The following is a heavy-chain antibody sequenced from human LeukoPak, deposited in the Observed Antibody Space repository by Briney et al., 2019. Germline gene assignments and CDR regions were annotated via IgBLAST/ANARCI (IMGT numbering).Heavy chain of an antibody. CDR3: AKEGSSGFYFDY. CDR1: GFTFSSYG. Sequence: GRSLRLSCAASGFTFSSYGMHWVRQAPGKGLEWVAVISYDGSNKYYADSVKGRFTISRDNSKNTLYLQMNSLRAEDTAVYYCAKEGSSGFYFDYWGQGTLVTVSS. V-gene: IGHV3-30*18. J-gene: IGHJ4*02. D-gene: IGHD6-19*01. CDR2: ISYDGSNK.